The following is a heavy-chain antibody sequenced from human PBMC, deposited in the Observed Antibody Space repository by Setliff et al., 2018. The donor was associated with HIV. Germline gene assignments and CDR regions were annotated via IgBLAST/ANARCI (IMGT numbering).Heavy chain of an antibody. D-gene: IGHD2-15*01. J-gene: IGHJ6*03. CDR2: INPSSGGT. Sequence: ASVKVSCKASGGTFRGFGISWVVQAPGQGLEWMGWINPSSGGTNYAQKFQGRVTMTRDTSISTAYMELSRLTSDDTAVYYCARDGRYCSGGSCFTNRASYYYYYMDVWGKGTTVTVSS. V-gene: IGHV1-2*02. CDR1: GGTFRGFG. CDR3: ARDGRYCSGGSCFTNRASYYYYYMDV.